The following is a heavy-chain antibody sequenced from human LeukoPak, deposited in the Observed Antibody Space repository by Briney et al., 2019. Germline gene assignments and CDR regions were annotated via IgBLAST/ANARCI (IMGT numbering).Heavy chain of an antibody. D-gene: IGHD2-2*02. J-gene: IGHJ6*03. CDR3: ARDSGKAYCSSTSCYMGPGYYYYYMDV. CDR2: IIPIFGTA. CDR1: GGTFSSYA. V-gene: IGHV1-69*05. Sequence: SVKVSCKASGGTFSSYAISWVRQAPGQGLEWMGGIIPIFGTANYAQKFQGRVTITTDESTSTAYMELSSLRSEDTAVYYCARDSGKAYCSSTSCYMGPGYYYYYMDVWGKGTTVTVSS.